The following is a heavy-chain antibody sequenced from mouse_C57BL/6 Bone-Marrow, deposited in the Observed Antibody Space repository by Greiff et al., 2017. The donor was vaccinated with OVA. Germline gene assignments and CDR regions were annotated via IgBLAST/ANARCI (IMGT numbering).Heavy chain of an antibody. CDR2: IYPGDGDT. Sequence: VMLVESGPELVKPGASVKISCKASGYAFSSSWMNWVKQRPGKGLEWIGRIYPGDGDTNYNGKFKGKATLTADKSSSTAYMQLSSLTSEDSAVYFCARTYYSNYGFAYWGQGTLVTVSA. V-gene: IGHV1-82*01. CDR1: GYAFSSSW. D-gene: IGHD2-5*01. J-gene: IGHJ3*01. CDR3: ARTYYSNYGFAY.